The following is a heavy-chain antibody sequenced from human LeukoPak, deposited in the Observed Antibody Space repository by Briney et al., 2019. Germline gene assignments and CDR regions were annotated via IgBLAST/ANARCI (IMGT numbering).Heavy chain of an antibody. D-gene: IGHD6-13*01. Sequence: GGSLRLSCAASGFTFTSYWMSWVRQAPGKGLEWVANIKQDGSEKNYVDSVKGRFTISRDNAKNSMSLQMNSLRAEDTAVYYCARGSSSWYVDWYFDLWGRGTLVTVSS. V-gene: IGHV3-7*01. CDR3: ARGSSSWYVDWYFDL. J-gene: IGHJ2*01. CDR1: GFTFTSYW. CDR2: IKQDGSEK.